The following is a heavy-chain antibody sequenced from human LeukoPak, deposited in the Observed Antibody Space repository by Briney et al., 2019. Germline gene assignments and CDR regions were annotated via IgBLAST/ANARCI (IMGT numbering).Heavy chain of an antibody. Sequence: GGSLRLSCTASGFTFGDYSLSWVRQAPGKGLEWVSFIYSDNTHYSDSVKGRFTISRDNSKNTLYLQMNSLRAEDTAVYYCARRAGAYSHPYDYWGQGTLVTVSS. D-gene: IGHD4/OR15-4a*01. CDR3: ARRAGAYSHPYDY. V-gene: IGHV3-53*01. J-gene: IGHJ4*02. CDR2: IYSDNT. CDR1: GFTFGDYS.